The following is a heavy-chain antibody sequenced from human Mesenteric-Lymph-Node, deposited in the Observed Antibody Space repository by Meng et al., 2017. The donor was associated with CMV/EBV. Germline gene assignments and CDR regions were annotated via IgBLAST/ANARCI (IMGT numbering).Heavy chain of an antibody. CDR1: GFTFSNYP. CDR2: ISYDGNNA. V-gene: IGHV3-30-3*01. Sequence: GGSLRLSCAASGFTFSNYPIHWVRQAPGKGLEWVAVISYDGNNAYYADSVKGRVTISRDNSKKTLSLQMDSLRVEDTAVYYCAKVVDTWSGYDYWGQGTLVTVSS. J-gene: IGHJ4*02. CDR3: AKVVDTWSGYDY. D-gene: IGHD3-3*01.